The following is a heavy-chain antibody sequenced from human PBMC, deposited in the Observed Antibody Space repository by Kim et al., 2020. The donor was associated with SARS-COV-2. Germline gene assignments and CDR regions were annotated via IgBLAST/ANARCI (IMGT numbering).Heavy chain of an antibody. D-gene: IGHD3-22*01. CDR3: ARAASPHYYDSSGPDAFDI. V-gene: IGHV3-30*01. Sequence: GRFTISRDTSKNTLYLQMNSLGAEDTAVYYCARAASPHYYDSSGPDAFDIWGQGTMVTVSS. J-gene: IGHJ3*02.